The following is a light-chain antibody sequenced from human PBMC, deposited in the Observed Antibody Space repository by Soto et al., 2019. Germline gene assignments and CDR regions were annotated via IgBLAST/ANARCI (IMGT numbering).Light chain of an antibody. CDR3: SSYTSSSYYV. Sequence: QSVLTQPASVSGSPGQSITMSCTGTSRDVGGFNYVAWYQQRPGKAPKLMIYDVSNRPSGVSNRFSGSKSGNTASLTISGLQAEDEADYYCSSYTSSSYYVFGSGTQLTVL. CDR1: SRDVGGFNY. J-gene: IGLJ7*01. V-gene: IGLV2-14*01. CDR2: DVS.